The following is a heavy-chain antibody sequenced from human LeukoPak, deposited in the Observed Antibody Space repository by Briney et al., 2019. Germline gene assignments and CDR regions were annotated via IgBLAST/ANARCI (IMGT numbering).Heavy chain of an antibody. CDR3: AKGLEMATLGYY. V-gene: IGHV3-23*01. J-gene: IGHJ4*02. D-gene: IGHD5-24*01. Sequence: PGGSLRLSCAASGFTYISYPCSWLRQPPSKGLEGVSAIRGSGGSTYSADSVKGRFTISRDNSKSTLYLQMNSLRAEDTAVYYCAKGLEMATLGYYWGQGNLGTVSS. CDR1: GFTYISYP. CDR2: IRGSGGST.